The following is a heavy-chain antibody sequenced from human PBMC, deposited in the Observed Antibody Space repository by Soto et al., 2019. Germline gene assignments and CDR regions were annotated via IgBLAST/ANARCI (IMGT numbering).Heavy chain of an antibody. CDR1: GFTFSDHY. J-gene: IGHJ4*02. CDR3: ARLRLTGYFDY. Sequence: QVQLVESGGGLVKPGGSLRLSCVASGFTFSDHYMTWIRQAPGKGLEWLSYVSTSSSYTNYADSVEGRFTISRDNAMNSLYLQMNSLRAEDTAVYYCARLRLTGYFDYWGQGTLDTVSS. CDR2: VSTSSSYT. V-gene: IGHV3-11*05.